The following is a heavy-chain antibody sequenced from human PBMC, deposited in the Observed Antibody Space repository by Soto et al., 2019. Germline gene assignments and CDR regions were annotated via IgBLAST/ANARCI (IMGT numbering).Heavy chain of an antibody. CDR1: GFNFNNYA. Sequence: GGSLRLSCSTAGFNFNNYAMIWDRQAPGERLEWVSFFSSSGGTTYYADSVKGRFTMCRDNFRNTVFLQLNILGAADPALYHCATFMTVAGTWWGKASGCWGQGTRVA. CDR2: FSSSGGTT. V-gene: IGHV3-23*01. D-gene: IGHD2-8*02. J-gene: IGHJ1*01. CDR3: ATFMTVAGTWWGKASGC.